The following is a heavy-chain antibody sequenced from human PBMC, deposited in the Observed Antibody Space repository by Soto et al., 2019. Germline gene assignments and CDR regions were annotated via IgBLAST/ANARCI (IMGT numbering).Heavy chain of an antibody. J-gene: IGHJ3*02. CDR2: IYYSGST. D-gene: IGHD3-16*01. CDR3: ARVKEGGAFDI. CDR1: GGSIRSYY. Sequence: SETQSLTCTVSGGSIRSYYWSWIRQPPGKGLEWIGHIYYSGSTNYNPSLKSRVTISVDTSKNQFSLKLSSVTAADTAVYYCARVKEGGAFDIWGQGTMVTVSS. V-gene: IGHV4-59*01.